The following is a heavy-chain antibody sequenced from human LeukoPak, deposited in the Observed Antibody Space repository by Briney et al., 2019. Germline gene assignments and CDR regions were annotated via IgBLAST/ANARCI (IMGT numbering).Heavy chain of an antibody. CDR1: CFRLYDSA. CDR2: IKSKLFNSET. Sequence: GGPVRLSCALCCFRLYDSAIQGLRPAPGKGLAGVGCIKSKLFNSETAYVESAKGRFPIYKDDSKNTVFLEMNNLKIHDTALYCFLRYEETSGLFGDSWGQGALVTVPS. D-gene: IGHD3-10*01. V-gene: IGHV3-73*01. CDR3: LRYEETSGLFGDS. J-gene: IGHJ4*02.